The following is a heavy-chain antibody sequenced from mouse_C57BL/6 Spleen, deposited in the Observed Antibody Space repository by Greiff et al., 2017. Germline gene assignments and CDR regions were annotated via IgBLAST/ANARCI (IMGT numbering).Heavy chain of an antibody. V-gene: IGHV1-50*01. CDR1: GYTFTSYW. CDR3: ARDDYDDPNYFDY. CDR2: MDPSDSYT. D-gene: IGHD2-4*01. Sequence: VQLQQPGAELVKPGASVKLSCKASGYTFTSYWMQGLEWIGEMDPSDSYTNDNQKFKGKATLTVDTSSSTASMNLSSLTSEDSAVYYGARDDYDDPNYFDYWGQGTTLTVSS. J-gene: IGHJ2*01.